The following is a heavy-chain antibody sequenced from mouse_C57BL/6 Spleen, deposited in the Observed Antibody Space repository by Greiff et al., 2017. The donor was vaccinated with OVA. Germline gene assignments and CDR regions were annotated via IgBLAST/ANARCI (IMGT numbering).Heavy chain of an antibody. J-gene: IGHJ1*03. CDR3: ARETGKGYFDV. D-gene: IGHD4-1*01. Sequence: VQLVESGPELVKPGASVKISCKASGYSFTSYYIHWVKQRPGQGLEWIGWIYPGSGNTKYNEKFKGKATLTADTSSSTAYMQLSSLTSEDSAVYYCARETGKGYFDVWGTGTTVTVSS. CDR1: GYSFTSYY. CDR2: IYPGSGNT. V-gene: IGHV1-66*01.